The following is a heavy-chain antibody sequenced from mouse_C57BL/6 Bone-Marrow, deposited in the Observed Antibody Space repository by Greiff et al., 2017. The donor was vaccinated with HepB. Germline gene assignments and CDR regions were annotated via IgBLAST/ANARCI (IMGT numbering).Heavy chain of an antibody. V-gene: IGHV3-3*01. D-gene: IGHD1-1*01. CDR3: APFITTVVEDAMDY. J-gene: IGHJ4*01. CDR2: TFYSGIT. Sequence: EVKLEESGPSLVRPSQTLSLTCTVTGFSINSDCYWIWIRQFPGNKLEYIGYTFYSGITYYNPSLESRTYITRDTSKNQFSLKLSSVTTEDTATYYCAPFITTVVEDAMDYWGQGTSVTVSS. CDR1: GFSINSDCY.